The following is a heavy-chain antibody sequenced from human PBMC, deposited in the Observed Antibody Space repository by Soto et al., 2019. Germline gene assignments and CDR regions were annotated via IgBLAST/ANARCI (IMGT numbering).Heavy chain of an antibody. V-gene: IGHV3-49*03. CDR3: TRGPDNKWLPPGGAYNWFDP. CDR1: GFTFGDYA. J-gene: IGHJ5*02. D-gene: IGHD3-22*01. CDR2: IRSKAYGGTT. Sequence: GGSLRLSCTASGFTFGDYAMSWFRQAPGKGLEWVGFIRSKAYGGTTEYAASVKGRFTISRDDSKSIAYLQMNSLKTEDTAVYYCTRGPDNKWLPPGGAYNWFDPWGQGTLVTVSS.